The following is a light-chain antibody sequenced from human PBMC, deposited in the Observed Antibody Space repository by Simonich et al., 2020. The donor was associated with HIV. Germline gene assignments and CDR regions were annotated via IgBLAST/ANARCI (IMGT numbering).Light chain of an antibody. Sequence: AIQMTQSPSSLSASVGDRVTITCRASQVIRNDLGWYQQKPGKAPKLLIYGASSLQSGVPSRFSGRGSGKDFTLTISSLQPEDFATYYCLQDYNYPRTFGQGTKVESK. CDR1: QVIRND. CDR2: GAS. V-gene: IGKV1-6*01. CDR3: LQDYNYPRT. J-gene: IGKJ1*01.